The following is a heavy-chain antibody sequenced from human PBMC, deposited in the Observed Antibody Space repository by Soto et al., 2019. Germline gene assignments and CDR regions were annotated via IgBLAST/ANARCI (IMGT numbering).Heavy chain of an antibody. V-gene: IGHV3-30*18. D-gene: IGHD1-1*01. J-gene: IGHJ3*02. CDR2: ISYDGSNK. CDR1: GFTLSSYG. Sequence: QVQLVESGGGVVQPGRSLRLSCAASGFTLSSYGMHWVRQAPGKGLEWVAVISYDGSNKYYADSVKDRFTISRANSKNTLYLQMASLRAGGTAVYYCANNPYGWKGADGFDIWGQGTLVTVSS. CDR3: ANNPYGWKGADGFDI.